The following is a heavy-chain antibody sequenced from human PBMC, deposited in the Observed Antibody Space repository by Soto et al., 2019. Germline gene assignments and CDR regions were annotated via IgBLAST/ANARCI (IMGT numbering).Heavy chain of an antibody. V-gene: IGHV3-11*01. Sequence: SLRLSCAASGFTFSDYYMSWIRQAPGKGLEWVSYISSSGSTIYYADSVKGRFTISRENAKNSLYLQMNSLRAEDTAVYYCARAGPFKIVRFDPWGQGTLVTGSS. CDR1: GFTFSDYY. J-gene: IGHJ5*02. CDR2: ISSSGSTI. CDR3: ARAGPFKIVRFDP. D-gene: IGHD1-26*01.